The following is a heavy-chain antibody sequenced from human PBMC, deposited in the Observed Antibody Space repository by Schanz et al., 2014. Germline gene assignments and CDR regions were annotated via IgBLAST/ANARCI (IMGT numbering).Heavy chain of an antibody. V-gene: IGHV3-23*01. Sequence: EVQLLESGGGLVQPGGSLRLSCAASGFTFRGYAMSWVRQAPGRGLEWVSIISGSGGSTYYADSVKGRFTISRDNSKNTLYLQMSSLRAEDTAVYYCAKSQGSSFDYWGQGTLVTVSS. CDR2: ISGSGGST. CDR3: AKSQGSSFDY. CDR1: GFTFRGYA. J-gene: IGHJ4*02. D-gene: IGHD6-13*01.